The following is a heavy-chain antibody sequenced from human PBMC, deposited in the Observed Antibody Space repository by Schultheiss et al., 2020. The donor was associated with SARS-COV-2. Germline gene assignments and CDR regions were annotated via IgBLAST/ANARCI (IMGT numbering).Heavy chain of an antibody. Sequence: HNSANTGFAQKFQGRVTMTRNTSINTAYMEMSSLRSEDTAVYYCAAGYYDSSGYYPTDYWGQGTLVTVSS. J-gene: IGHJ4*02. V-gene: IGHV1-8*01. D-gene: IGHD3-22*01. CDR3: AAGYYDSSGYYPTDY. CDR2: HNSANT.